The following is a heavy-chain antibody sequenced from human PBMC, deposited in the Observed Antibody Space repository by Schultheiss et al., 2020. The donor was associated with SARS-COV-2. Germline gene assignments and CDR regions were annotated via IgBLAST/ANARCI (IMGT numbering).Heavy chain of an antibody. J-gene: IGHJ6*02. Sequence: ASVKVSCKASGYTFTGYYMHWVRQAPGQGLEWMGWINPNSGGTNYAQKFQGRVTMTRDTSISTAYMELSSLRSEDTAVYYCAAETTVTTYGMDVWGQGTTVTVSS. D-gene: IGHD4-11*01. CDR1: GYTFTGYY. V-gene: IGHV1-2*02. CDR2: INPNSGGT. CDR3: AAETTVTTYGMDV.